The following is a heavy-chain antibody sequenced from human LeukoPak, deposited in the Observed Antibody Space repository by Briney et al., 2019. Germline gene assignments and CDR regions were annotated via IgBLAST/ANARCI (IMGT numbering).Heavy chain of an antibody. Sequence: GGSLRLSCAASGFTFSNCAMRWVRQAPGKGLEWVSPISGSGDSTYYADSVKGRFTISRDNSKNTLYVQMNSLRAEDTAVYYCAKDVSYYYDAGGYFDYWGQGTLVTVSS. J-gene: IGHJ4*02. V-gene: IGHV3-23*01. CDR2: ISGSGDST. D-gene: IGHD3-10*01. CDR1: GFTFSNCA. CDR3: AKDVSYYYDAGGYFDY.